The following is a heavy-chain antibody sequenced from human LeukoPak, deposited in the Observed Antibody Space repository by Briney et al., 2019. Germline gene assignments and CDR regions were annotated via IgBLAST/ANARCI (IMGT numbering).Heavy chain of an antibody. V-gene: IGHV4-34*01. Sequence: SETLSLTCAVYGGSFSGYYWSWIRQPPGKGLEWIGEINHSGSTNYNPSLKSRVTISVDTSKNQFSLKLSSVTAADTAVYYCARGRGGRYYYYYYMDVWGKGTTVTVSS. CDR3: ARGRGGRYYYYYYMDV. CDR1: GGSFSGYY. J-gene: IGHJ6*03. D-gene: IGHD3-10*01. CDR2: INHSGST.